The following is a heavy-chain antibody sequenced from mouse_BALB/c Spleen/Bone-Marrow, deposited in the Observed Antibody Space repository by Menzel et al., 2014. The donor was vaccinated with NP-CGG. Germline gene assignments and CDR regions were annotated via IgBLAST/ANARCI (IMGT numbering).Heavy chain of an antibody. V-gene: IGHV1-4*01. Sequence: QVQLKESGAELARPGASAKMSCKASGYTFTSYTMHWVKQRPGQGLEWIGYINPSSGYTNYNQKFKDKATLTADKSSSTAYVQLSSLTSEDSAVYYCARESYGNWFAYWGQGTLVTVSA. D-gene: IGHD2-1*01. CDR3: ARESYGNWFAY. CDR1: GYTFTSYT. CDR2: INPSSGYT. J-gene: IGHJ3*01.